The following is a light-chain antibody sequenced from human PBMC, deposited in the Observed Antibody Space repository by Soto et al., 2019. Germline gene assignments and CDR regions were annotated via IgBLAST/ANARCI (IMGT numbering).Light chain of an antibody. CDR3: ASWDDRLGAVI. Sequence: QSVLTQPPSASGTPGQRVFISCSGSSSNIGGTNYAYWYQQLPGAAPKLLMHSNNLRPSGVPERISGSESGTSASLAISGLRSEDEAAYYCASWDDRLGAVIFGGGTKVTVL. CDR1: SSNIGGTNY. J-gene: IGLJ2*01. V-gene: IGLV1-47*02. CDR2: SNN.